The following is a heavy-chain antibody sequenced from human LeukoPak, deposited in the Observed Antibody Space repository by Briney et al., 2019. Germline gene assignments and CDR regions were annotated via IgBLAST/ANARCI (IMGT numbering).Heavy chain of an antibody. D-gene: IGHD6-19*01. CDR1: GASISTSANY. CDR3: ARLGYNGGWYQYYFEY. J-gene: IGHJ4*02. CDR2: VYYSGTT. V-gene: IGHV4-39*01. Sequence: PSETLSLTCAVSGASISTSANYWGWIRQPPGKGLQWIGSVYYSGTTYYNPSLQSRVTISVDTSKNQFSLELTSVTAADAAVYYCARLGYNGGWYQYYFEYWGLGTLVTVSS.